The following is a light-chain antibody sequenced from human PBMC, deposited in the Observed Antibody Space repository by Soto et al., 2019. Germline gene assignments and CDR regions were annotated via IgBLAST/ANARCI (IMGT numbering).Light chain of an antibody. V-gene: IGKV1-5*01. CDR2: DSS. CDR1: QTISNW. CDR3: QQYSIYHYT. Sequence: DIQMTQSPSTLSGSVGDRVTITCRASQTISNWLAWYQQEPGKAPKLLIYDSSSLRSGVPSRFSGSGFATDFTLTISSLQPDDFATYYCQQYSIYHYTLSQGTKVDI. J-gene: IGKJ2*01.